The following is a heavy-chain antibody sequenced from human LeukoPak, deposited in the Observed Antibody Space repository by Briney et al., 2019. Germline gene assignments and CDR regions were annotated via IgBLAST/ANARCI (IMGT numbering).Heavy chain of an antibody. J-gene: IGHJ6*03. CDR3: ARTTEAHSWQTRYYSYYMDV. D-gene: IGHD6-13*01. CDR2: IYDNGNA. V-gene: IGHV4-59*01. CDR1: GDSINDKY. Sequence: SETLSLICTVSGDSINDKYWSWLRQPPGKDPEWIGYIYDNGNANYNPSLKSRVTISVDTSRKQFSLNLRSVTAADTAVYYCARTTEAHSWQTRYYSYYMDVWGKGTTVTVSS.